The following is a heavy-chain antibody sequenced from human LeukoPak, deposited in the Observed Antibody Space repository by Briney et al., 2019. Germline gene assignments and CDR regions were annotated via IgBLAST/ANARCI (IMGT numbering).Heavy chain of an antibody. CDR1: GGSISSGDYY. J-gene: IGHJ3*02. D-gene: IGHD4-17*01. Sequence: SETLSLTCTVSGGSISSGDYYWGWIRQPPGKGLEWIGYIYYSGSTYYNPSLKSRVTISVDTSKNQFSLKLSSVTAADTAVYYCARGYGDHQDAFDIWGQGTMVTVSS. CDR2: IYYSGST. V-gene: IGHV4-30-4*01. CDR3: ARGYGDHQDAFDI.